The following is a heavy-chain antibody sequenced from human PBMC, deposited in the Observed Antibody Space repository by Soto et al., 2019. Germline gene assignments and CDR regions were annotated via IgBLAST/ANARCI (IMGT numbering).Heavy chain of an antibody. CDR3: ARGGYCSGGSCSNAFDI. V-gene: IGHV1-69*01. CDR2: IIPIFGTA. Sequence: QVQLVQSGAEVKKPGSSVKVSCKASGGTFSSYAISWVRQAPGQGLEWMGGIIPIFGTANYAQKFQGRVTITADESTSPAYMELSSLRSEDTAVYYCARGGYCSGGSCSNAFDIWGQGTMVTVSS. J-gene: IGHJ3*02. D-gene: IGHD2-15*01. CDR1: GGTFSSYA.